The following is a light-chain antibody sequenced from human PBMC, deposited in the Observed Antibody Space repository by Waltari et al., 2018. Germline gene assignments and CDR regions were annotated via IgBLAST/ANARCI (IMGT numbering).Light chain of an antibody. Sequence: EIVMTQSPATLSVSPGERVTLSCRASQSVSSNLAWYQQKPGQAPRVLIYAASTRATDIPARFSGSGSGTEFTLTISSLQSEDFAVYYCQQYNNWPPMYTFGQGTKLEIK. CDR3: QQYNNWPPMYT. CDR2: AAS. V-gene: IGKV3-15*01. CDR1: QSVSSN. J-gene: IGKJ2*01.